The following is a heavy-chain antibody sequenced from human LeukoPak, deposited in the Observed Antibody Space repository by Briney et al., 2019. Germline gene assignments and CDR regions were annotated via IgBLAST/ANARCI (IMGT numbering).Heavy chain of an antibody. D-gene: IGHD3-3*01. V-gene: IGHV1-2*02. Sequence: ASVKVSCKASGYTFTGYYMHWVRQAPGQGLEWMGWINPNSGGTNYAQKFQGRVTMTRDTSKNQFSLKLSSVTAADTAVYYCARDAGSRYDFWSGYIDAFDIWGQGTMVTVSS. CDR1: GYTFTGYY. CDR3: ARDAGSRYDFWSGYIDAFDI. J-gene: IGHJ3*02. CDR2: INPNSGGT.